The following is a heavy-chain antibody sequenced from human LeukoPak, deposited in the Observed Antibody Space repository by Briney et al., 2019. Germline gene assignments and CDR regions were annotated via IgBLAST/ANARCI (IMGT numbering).Heavy chain of an antibody. CDR3: ARGIVYGGNTRYFDY. J-gene: IGHJ4*02. CDR2: IIPILGIA. CDR1: GGTFINYA. Sequence: SVKVSCKASGGTFINYAISWVRQAPGQGLEWMGRIIPILGIANYAQKFQGRVTITADKSTSTAYMELSSLRSEDTAVYYCARGIVYGGNTRYFDYWGQGTLVTVSS. D-gene: IGHD4-23*01. V-gene: IGHV1-69*04.